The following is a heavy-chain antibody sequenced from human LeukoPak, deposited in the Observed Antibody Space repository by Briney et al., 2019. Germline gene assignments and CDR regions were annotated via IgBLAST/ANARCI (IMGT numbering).Heavy chain of an antibody. Sequence: PAETLTLTCTVSGFSISSYYWRWIRQPPGKGLEWIGYIYHSGSTNYNPSLKSRVTISVDTSKNQFSLKVSSGTAADTAVYYCARAPYYYYMDVWGKGTTVTVSS. V-gene: IGHV4-59*01. CDR3: ARAPYYYYMDV. CDR1: GFSISSYY. CDR2: IYHSGST. J-gene: IGHJ6*03.